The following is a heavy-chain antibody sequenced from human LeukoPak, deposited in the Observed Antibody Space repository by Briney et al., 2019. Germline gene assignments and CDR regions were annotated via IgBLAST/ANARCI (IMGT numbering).Heavy chain of an antibody. CDR2: IIPIFGTA. J-gene: IGHJ4*02. CDR3: ARSHYYGSVDY. CDR1: GGTFSSYA. D-gene: IGHD3-10*01. V-gene: IGHV1-69*05. Sequence: ASVKVSCKASGGTFSSYAISWVRQAPGQGLEWMGRIIPIFGTANYAQKFQGRVTITTDESTSTAYMELSSLRYEDTAVYYSARSHYYGSVDYWGQGTLVTVSS.